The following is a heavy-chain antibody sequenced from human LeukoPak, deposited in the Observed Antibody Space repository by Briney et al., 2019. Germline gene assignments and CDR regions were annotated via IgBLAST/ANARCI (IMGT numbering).Heavy chain of an antibody. CDR1: GFTFSNAW. V-gene: IGHV3-15*07. Sequence: GGSLRLSCATSGFTFSNAWMNWVRQAPGKGLEWVGRIRSNSDGGTIDYAAPVKGRFILSRDDSKTTLYLQMNSLQTEDTAVYYCATDFYDSTWGQGTLVTVSS. CDR2: IRSNSDGGTI. D-gene: IGHD3-22*01. CDR3: ATDFYDST. J-gene: IGHJ5*02.